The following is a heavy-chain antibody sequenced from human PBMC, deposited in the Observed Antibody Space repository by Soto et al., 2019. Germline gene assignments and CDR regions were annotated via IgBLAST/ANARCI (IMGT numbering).Heavy chain of an antibody. J-gene: IGHJ6*02. D-gene: IGHD1-1*01. CDR3: ARVRNPSGMDV. CDR2: ISSSGSTI. Sequence: PGGCLRLSCAASGFTFSSYEMNWVRQAPGKGLEWVSYISSSGSTINYADSVKGRFTISRDNAKNSLYLQMNSLRAEDTAVYYCARVRNPSGMDVWGQGTTVTVSS. V-gene: IGHV3-48*03. CDR1: GFTFSSYE.